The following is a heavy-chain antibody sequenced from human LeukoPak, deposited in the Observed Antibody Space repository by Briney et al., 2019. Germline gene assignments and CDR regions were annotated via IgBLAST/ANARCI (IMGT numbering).Heavy chain of an antibody. CDR3: ARRGGSGRSFDY. D-gene: IGHD3-10*01. V-gene: IGHV4-61*08. Sequence: SETLSLTCTVSGASVSSGGHYWSWLRQPPGKGLEWIGYIYYSGSTNYNPSLKSRVTISVDTSKNQFSLKVSSVTAADTAVYYCARRGGSGRSFDYWGQGTLVTVSS. CDR1: GASVSSGGHY. CDR2: IYYSGST. J-gene: IGHJ4*02.